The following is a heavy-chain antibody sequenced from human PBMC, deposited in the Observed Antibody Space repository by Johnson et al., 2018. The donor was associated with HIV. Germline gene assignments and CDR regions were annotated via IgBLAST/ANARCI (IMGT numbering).Heavy chain of an antibody. J-gene: IGHJ3*02. V-gene: IGHV3-30-3*01. D-gene: IGHD6-19*01. Sequence: QMQLVESGGGVVQPGRSLRLSCAASGFTFSSYAMHWVRQAPGKGLEWVAVISYDGSNKSYADSVKGRFTISRDNSKNSLYVQMNSLRAEDTGVYYCARYTSGWYIGADAFDIWGQGTMVTVSS. CDR1: GFTFSSYA. CDR2: ISYDGSNK. CDR3: ARYTSGWYIGADAFDI.